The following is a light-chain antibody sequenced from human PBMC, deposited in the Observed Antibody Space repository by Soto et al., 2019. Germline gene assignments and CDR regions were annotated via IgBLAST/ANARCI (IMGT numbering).Light chain of an antibody. CDR2: YDS. CDR3: QVWDSSSDLGVV. Sequence: SYELTQPPSVSVAPGKTARITCGGNNIGSKSVHWYQQKPGQAPVLVIYYDSDRPSGIPERFSGSNSGNTATLTISRVEAGDEADYYCQVWDSSSDLGVVFGGGTKLTGL. CDR1: NIGSKS. J-gene: IGLJ2*01. V-gene: IGLV3-21*04.